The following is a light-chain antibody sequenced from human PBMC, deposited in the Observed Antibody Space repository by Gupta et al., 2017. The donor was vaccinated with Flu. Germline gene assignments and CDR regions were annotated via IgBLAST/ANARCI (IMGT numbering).Light chain of an antibody. CDR3: SSHAGSVTGV. CDR2: DVT. Sequence: SAPPQPLPVSASPRQSVTISCTGTSNDVGGYNHVSWYEQRPGEAPKLILFDVTERPSGVPDRFSGSKSGNTASLTISGLQADDEADYYCSSHAGSVTGVFGTGTTLTVL. CDR1: SNDVGGYNH. J-gene: IGLJ1*01. V-gene: IGLV2-11*01.